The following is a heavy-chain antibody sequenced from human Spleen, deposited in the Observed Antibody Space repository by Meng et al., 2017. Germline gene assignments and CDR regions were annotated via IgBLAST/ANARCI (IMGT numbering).Heavy chain of an antibody. Sequence: QPQLQESGPGLVKPSEALSLTCSVSGGCISTSGYYWGWIRQPPGKGLEWMGSIGHSGFTYYTPSVKSRVTVSIDTSKSQFSLKLTSVTAADTAVYFCVRSSAWVRTGFDPWGQGTLVTVSS. CDR3: VRSSAWVRTGFDP. D-gene: IGHD3-22*01. CDR1: GGCISTSGYY. CDR2: IGHSGFT. V-gene: IGHV4-39*01. J-gene: IGHJ5*02.